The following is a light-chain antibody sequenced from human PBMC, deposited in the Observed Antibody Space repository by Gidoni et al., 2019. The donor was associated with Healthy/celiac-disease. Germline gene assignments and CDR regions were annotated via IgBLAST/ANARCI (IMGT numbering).Light chain of an antibody. CDR2: GAS. CDR3: QQYNNWPKWT. Sequence: EIVMTQSPATLSVSTGERATLSCRASQSVSSNLAWYQQKPGQAPRLLLYGASTRVTGSPARFCGSGSGTEFTLTIISLQSEDFSVYYCQQYNNWPKWTFGQGTKVEIK. CDR1: QSVSSN. J-gene: IGKJ1*01. V-gene: IGKV3-15*01.